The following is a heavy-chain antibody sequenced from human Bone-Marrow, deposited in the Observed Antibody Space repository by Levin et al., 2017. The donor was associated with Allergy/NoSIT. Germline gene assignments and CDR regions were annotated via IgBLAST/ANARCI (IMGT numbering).Heavy chain of an antibody. CDR3: VRDHGGTLDY. D-gene: IGHD3-16*01. Sequence: GGSLRLSCAASGFSLIHYTMNWVRQPPGRGLEWISLLSWDGTSTSYADSVKGRFTISRDNNRNTLYLQMSNLRSEDTALYYCVRDHGGTLDYWGQGTLVTVSS. J-gene: IGHJ4*02. CDR1: GFSLIHYT. V-gene: IGHV3-43*01. CDR2: LSWDGTST.